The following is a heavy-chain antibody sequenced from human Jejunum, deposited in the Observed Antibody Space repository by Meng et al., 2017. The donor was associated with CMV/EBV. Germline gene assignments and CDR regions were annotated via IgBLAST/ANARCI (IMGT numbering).Heavy chain of an antibody. D-gene: IGHD6-19*01. CDR2: INPNSGGT. CDR3: AHQAVAGTRGWFDP. Sequence: QVRPVQSGAEVKEPGASVKVSCKASGYTFTGYYMHWVRQAPGQGLEWMGRINPNSGGTNYAQKFQGRVTMTRDTSISTAYMELSRLRSDDTAVYYCAHQAVAGTRGWFDPWGQGTLVTVSS. J-gene: IGHJ5*02. CDR1: GYTFTGYY. V-gene: IGHV1-2*06.